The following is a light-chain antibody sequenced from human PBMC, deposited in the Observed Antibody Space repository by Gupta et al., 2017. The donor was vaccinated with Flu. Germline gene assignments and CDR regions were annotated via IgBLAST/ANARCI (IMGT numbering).Light chain of an antibody. CDR3: SSYTSTSTFYV. CDR2: DVG. Sequence: QSALTQPASVSGSPGQSTLISCTGTSSHGGRSDSVSWYQQYPGKAPKLLIYDVGSRPSGVSSRFSGSKSGNTASLTISGLQAEDETDYFCSSYTSTSTFYVYGTGTKVTVL. J-gene: IGLJ1*01. V-gene: IGLV2-14*01. CDR1: SSHGGRSDS.